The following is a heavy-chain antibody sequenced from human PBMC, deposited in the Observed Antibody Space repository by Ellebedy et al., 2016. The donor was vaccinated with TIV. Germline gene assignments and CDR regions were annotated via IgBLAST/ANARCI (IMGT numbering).Heavy chain of an antibody. V-gene: IGHV1-2*04. J-gene: IGHJ5*02. CDR2: INPNSGGT. CDR3: ARGPSSGWYRWFDP. Sequence: AASVKVSCKASGYTFTGYYMHWVRQAPGQGLEWMGWINPNSGGTNYAQKFQGWVTMTRDTSISTAYMELSRLRSDDTAVYYCARGPSSGWYRWFDPWGQGTLVTVSS. CDR1: GYTFTGYY. D-gene: IGHD6-19*01.